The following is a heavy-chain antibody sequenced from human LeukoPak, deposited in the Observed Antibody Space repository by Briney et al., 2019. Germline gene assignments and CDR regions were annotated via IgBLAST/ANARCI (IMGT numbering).Heavy chain of an antibody. CDR1: GYTFTGFY. J-gene: IGHJ4*02. V-gene: IGHV1-2*02. CDR2: INPSSGDT. Sequence: ASVKVSCKASGYTFTGFYMHWVRQAPGQGLEWMGWINPSSGDTNYTQKFQGRVTMTRDTSISTAYMELSRLTSDDTAVYYCARSLDTAMAHWGQGTLVTVSS. D-gene: IGHD5-18*01. CDR3: ARSLDTAMAH.